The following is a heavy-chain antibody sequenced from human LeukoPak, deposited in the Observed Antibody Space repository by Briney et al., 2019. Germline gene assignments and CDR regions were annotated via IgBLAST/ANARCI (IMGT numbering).Heavy chain of an antibody. CDR3: ARSTVTDPDRVGFDI. CDR2: ISSSSNYI. V-gene: IGHV3-21*01. D-gene: IGHD4-17*01. J-gene: IGHJ3*02. Sequence: GGSLRLSCAASGFPFSSYSMNWVRQAPGKGLEWVSSISSSSNYISYADSVKGRFTISRDNAKNSLYLQMNSLRAEDTTVYYCARSTVTDPDRVGFDIWGQGTMVSVSS. CDR1: GFPFSSYS.